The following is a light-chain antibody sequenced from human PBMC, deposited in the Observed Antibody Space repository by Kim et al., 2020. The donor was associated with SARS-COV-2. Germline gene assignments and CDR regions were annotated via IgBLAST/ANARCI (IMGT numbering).Light chain of an antibody. V-gene: IGLV7-43*01. J-gene: IGLJ3*02. CDR1: TGAVTSDNL. CDR2: RTI. CDR3: LLYFHGWV. Sequence: SPGGTVTLTCASRTGAVTSDNLPNWFQQKPGQTPRALIYRTINRHSWTPARFSGSLLGDKAALTLSGVQPEDEADYYCLLYFHGWVFGGGTKLTVL.